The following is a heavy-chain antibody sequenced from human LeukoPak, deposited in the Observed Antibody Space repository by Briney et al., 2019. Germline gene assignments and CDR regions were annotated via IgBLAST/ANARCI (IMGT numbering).Heavy chain of an antibody. CDR3: AREPATYDYGDYVGLNY. Sequence: GGSLRLSCAASGFTFSSYSMNWVRQAPGKGLEWVSYISSSSSTIYYADSVKGRFTISRDNAKNSLNLQMNSLRAEDTAVYYCAREPATYDYGDYVGLNYWGQGTLVTVSS. J-gene: IGHJ4*02. CDR1: GFTFSSYS. V-gene: IGHV3-48*01. CDR2: ISSSSSTI. D-gene: IGHD4-17*01.